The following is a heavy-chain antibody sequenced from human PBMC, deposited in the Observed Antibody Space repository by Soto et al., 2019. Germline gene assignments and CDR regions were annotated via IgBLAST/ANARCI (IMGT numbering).Heavy chain of an antibody. Sequence: PGGSLRLSCAASGFTFSSYAMSWVRQAPGKGLEWVSAISGSGGSTYYADSVKGRFTISRDNSKNTQYLQMNSLRAEDTAVYYCAKVVEMATRVGAFDIWGQGTMVTVSS. D-gene: IGHD5-12*01. CDR1: GFTFSSYA. CDR2: ISGSGGST. CDR3: AKVVEMATRVGAFDI. J-gene: IGHJ3*02. V-gene: IGHV3-23*01.